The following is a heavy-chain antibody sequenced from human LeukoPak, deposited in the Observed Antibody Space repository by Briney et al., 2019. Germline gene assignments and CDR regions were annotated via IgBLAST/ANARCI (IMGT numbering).Heavy chain of an antibody. J-gene: IGHJ5*02. D-gene: IGHD3-22*01. CDR3: ARERDYYDSSGSNWFDP. Sequence: ASVTVSCKASGYTFTSYYMHWVRQAPGQGLEWMGIINPSGGSTSYAQKFQGRVTMTRDTSTSTVYMELSSLRSEDTAVYYCARERDYYDSSGSNWFDPWGQGTLVTVSS. CDR1: GYTFTSYY. V-gene: IGHV1-46*01. CDR2: INPSGGST.